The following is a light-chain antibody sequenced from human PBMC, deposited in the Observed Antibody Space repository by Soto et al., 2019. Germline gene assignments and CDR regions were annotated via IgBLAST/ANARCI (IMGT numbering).Light chain of an antibody. V-gene: IGLV2-14*01. CDR1: GSDIGDYYY. J-gene: IGLJ1*01. CDR3: GSYTSTSNCV. CDR2: EVS. Sequence: QSALAQPASVSGSPGQSITISCTGTGSDIGDYYYVSWFQQHPGKAPKLIISEVSNRPSGVSNRFSGYKSDNTASLTISGLQAEDEADYYCGSYTSTSNCVFGTGTKVTV.